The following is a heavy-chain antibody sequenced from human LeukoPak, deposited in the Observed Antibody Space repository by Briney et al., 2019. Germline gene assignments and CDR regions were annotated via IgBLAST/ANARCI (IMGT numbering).Heavy chain of an antibody. J-gene: IGHJ4*02. V-gene: IGHV3-11*04. CDR3: ARDSPSVATAFDY. CDR2: ISSSGSTI. D-gene: IGHD5-12*01. CDR1: GFTFSDYY. Sequence: PGGSLRLSCAASGFTFSDYYMSWIRQAPGKGLEWVSYISSSGSTIYYADSVKGRFTISRDNAKNSLYLQMNSLRAEDTAVYYCARDSPSVATAFDYWGQGTLVTVSS.